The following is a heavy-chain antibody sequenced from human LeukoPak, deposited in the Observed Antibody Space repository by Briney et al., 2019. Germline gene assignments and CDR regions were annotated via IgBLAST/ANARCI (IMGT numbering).Heavy chain of an antibody. Sequence: GGSLRLSCAASGFTFRSYAMHWVRQAPGKGLEWVAAISFDGTKKYYAHSVKGRFTISRDNSKNTLYLQMNSLRAEDTAVYYCAKDGMKWELLSPPDYWGQGTLVTVSS. D-gene: IGHD1-26*01. CDR1: GFTFRSYA. J-gene: IGHJ4*02. V-gene: IGHV3-30-3*01. CDR3: AKDGMKWELLSPPDY. CDR2: ISFDGTKK.